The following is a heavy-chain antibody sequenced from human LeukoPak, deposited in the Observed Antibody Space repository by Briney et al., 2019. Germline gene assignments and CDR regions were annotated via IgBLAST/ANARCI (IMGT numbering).Heavy chain of an antibody. D-gene: IGHD5-24*01. V-gene: IGHV4-38-2*01. Sequence: GSLRLSCAASGFTFSNYGMTWIRQPPGKGLEWIGSIYYSGTTYYNPSLKSRVTISVDTSKNQFSLKLTSVTAADTAVYYCARRMTTNPKYYFDYWGQGTLVTVSS. CDR3: ARRMTTNPKYYFDY. J-gene: IGHJ4*02. CDR1: GFTFSNYG. CDR2: IYYSGTT.